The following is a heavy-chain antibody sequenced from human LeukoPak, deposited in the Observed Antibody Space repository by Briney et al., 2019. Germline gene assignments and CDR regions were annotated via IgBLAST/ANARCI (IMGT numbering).Heavy chain of an antibody. CDR1: GFTFSSYW. Sequence: GGSLRLSCAASGFTFSSYWMNWARQAPGKGLEWVASINHNGNVNYYVDSVKGRFTISRDNAKNSLYLQMSNLRAEDTAVYYCARDRRGTAMVTGYWGQGTLVTVSS. D-gene: IGHD5-18*01. J-gene: IGHJ4*02. CDR3: ARDRRGTAMVTGY. V-gene: IGHV3-7*03. CDR2: INHNGNVN.